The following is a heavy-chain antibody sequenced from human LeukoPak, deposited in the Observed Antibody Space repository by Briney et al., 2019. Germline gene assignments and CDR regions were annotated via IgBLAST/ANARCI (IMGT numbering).Heavy chain of an antibody. V-gene: IGHV3-23*01. CDR1: GXTFSYDA. D-gene: IGHD3-10*02. J-gene: IGHJ4*02. Sequence: SGGSLRLSWAASGXTFSYDAMAWVRQAPGKGLEWVSTISSTGGSTYYADSVKGRFTISRDNSKNTLLLQLHSLRAEDTAVYYCAKDAPGYYDVDYFDYWGQGTLVTVSS. CDR3: AKDAPGYYDVDYFDY. CDR2: ISSTGGST.